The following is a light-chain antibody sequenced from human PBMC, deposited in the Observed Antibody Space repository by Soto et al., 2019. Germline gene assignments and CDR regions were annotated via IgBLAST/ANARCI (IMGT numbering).Light chain of an antibody. CDR1: SGYSSYA. V-gene: IGLV4-69*01. J-gene: IGLJ2*01. CDR3: QTWGTGIPVV. Sequence: QSVLTQSPSASTSLGASVKLTCTLSSGYSSYAIAWHQQQPEKGPRYLMKLNSDGSHSKGDGIPDRFSGSSSGAERYLTISSLQSEDEADYYCQTWGTGIPVVFGGGTKLTV. CDR2: LNSDGSH.